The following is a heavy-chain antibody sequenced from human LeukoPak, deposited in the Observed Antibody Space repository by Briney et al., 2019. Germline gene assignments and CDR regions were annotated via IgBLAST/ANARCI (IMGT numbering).Heavy chain of an antibody. CDR3: ARGRVLEWLLIYYYYGMDV. D-gene: IGHD3-3*01. CDR2: INHSGST. CDR1: GGSFSVYY. Sequence: SETLSLTCAVYGGSFSVYYWSWIRQPPGKGLEWIGEINHSGSTNYNPSLKSRVTISVDTSKNQFSLKLSSVTAADTAVYYCARGRVLEWLLIYYYYGMDVWGQGTTVTVSS. J-gene: IGHJ6*02. V-gene: IGHV4-34*01.